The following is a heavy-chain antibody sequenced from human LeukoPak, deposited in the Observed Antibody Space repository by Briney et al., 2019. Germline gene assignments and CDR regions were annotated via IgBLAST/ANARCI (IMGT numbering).Heavy chain of an antibody. D-gene: IGHD3-9*01. Sequence: GESPKISCKGSGYSFSNYWIGWVRQMPGKGLEWMGIIYPGDSDTRYSPSFEGQVTISADKSISTAYVQWSSLKASDTAMYYCARLYDILTSNSFDPWGQGTLVTVSS. CDR1: GYSFSNYW. J-gene: IGHJ5*02. CDR3: ARLYDILTSNSFDP. CDR2: IYPGDSDT. V-gene: IGHV5-51*01.